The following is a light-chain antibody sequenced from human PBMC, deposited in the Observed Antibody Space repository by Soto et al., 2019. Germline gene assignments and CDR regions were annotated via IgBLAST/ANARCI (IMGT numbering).Light chain of an antibody. J-gene: IGKJ4*01. Sequence: DIQMTQSPTSLSAPVGDSVTITCRASQNIKKFLNWYQQKPGTAPKLLIYTASSVQAGFPSRFSGNGSGTDFILTISNLQPEDFATYSCQQAFSAPLTFGGGTRVEI. CDR2: TAS. CDR1: QNIKKF. CDR3: QQAFSAPLT. V-gene: IGKV1-39*01.